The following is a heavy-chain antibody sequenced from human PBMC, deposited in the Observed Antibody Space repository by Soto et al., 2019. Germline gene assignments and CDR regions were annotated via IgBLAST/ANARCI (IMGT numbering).Heavy chain of an antibody. CDR3: ARGRSTMVRGVNLIYYYYYYGMDV. V-gene: IGHV4-34*01. CDR2: INHSGST. J-gene: IGHJ6*02. CDR1: GGSFSGYY. D-gene: IGHD3-10*01. Sequence: SETLSLTCAVYGGSFSGYYWSWIRQPPGKGLEWIGEINHSGSTNYNPSLKSRVTISVDTSKNQFSLKLSSVTAADTAVYYCARGRSTMVRGVNLIYYYYYYGMDVWGQGTTVTVSS.